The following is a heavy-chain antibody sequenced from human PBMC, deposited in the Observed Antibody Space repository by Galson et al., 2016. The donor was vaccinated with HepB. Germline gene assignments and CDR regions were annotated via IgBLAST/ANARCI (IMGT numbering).Heavy chain of an antibody. V-gene: IGHV3-23*01. Sequence: SLRLSCAASGFTFSSYAMSWVRQAPGKGLEWVSAISGSGGRTYYADSVKGRFTISRDNSKNTLYLQMNSLRAEDTAVYYCAKDMDYDSSGYYSPFQHWGQGTLVTVSS. CDR2: ISGSGGRT. J-gene: IGHJ1*01. CDR1: GFTFSSYA. CDR3: AKDMDYDSSGYYSPFQH. D-gene: IGHD3-22*01.